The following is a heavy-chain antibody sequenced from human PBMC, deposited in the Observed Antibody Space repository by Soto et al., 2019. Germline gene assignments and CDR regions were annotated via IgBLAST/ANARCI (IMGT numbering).Heavy chain of an antibody. CDR2: ISAYNGNT. Sequence: QVQLVQSGAAVKKPGASVKVSCKASGYTFTSYGISWVRQAPGQGLEWLGWISAYNGNTNYAQKLQGRVTMTTDTSTSTAYMELRSMRSDDTAVHYCARALGYCSGGSCYSTAEYFQHWGQGTLVTVSS. V-gene: IGHV1-18*01. J-gene: IGHJ1*01. CDR1: GYTFTSYG. D-gene: IGHD2-15*01. CDR3: ARALGYCSGGSCYSTAEYFQH.